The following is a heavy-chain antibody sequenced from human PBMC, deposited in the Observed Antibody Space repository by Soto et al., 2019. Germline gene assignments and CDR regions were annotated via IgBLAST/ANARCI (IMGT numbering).Heavy chain of an antibody. J-gene: IGHJ4*02. CDR2: ISVYNGNT. CDR1: GYTFRSYG. CDR3: ARVGGYIWGFDF. V-gene: IGHV1-18*04. D-gene: IGHD5-18*01. Sequence: QVQLVQSGSEVKKPGASVKVSCKASGYTFRSYGISWVRQAPGQGLECMGWISVYNGNTNYGQKFQGRVTMTPDTSTATAYMELDNLTSVDTAVYYCARVGGYIWGFDFWGQGTLVTVSS.